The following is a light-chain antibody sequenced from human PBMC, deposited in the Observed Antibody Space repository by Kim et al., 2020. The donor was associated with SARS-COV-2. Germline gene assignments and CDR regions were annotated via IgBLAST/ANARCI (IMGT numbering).Light chain of an antibody. CDR1: RSNIGSSA. J-gene: IGLJ3*02. CDR2: SNN. CDR3: AAWDDILNGPV. Sequence: ELTQPPSASGTPGQRVTISCSGSRSNIGSSAVTWYQQFPGSAPKPLIYSNNLRPSGVPDRVSGSRSGTSASLAITGLQSDDEADYYCAAWDDILNGPVFGGGTQLTVL. V-gene: IGLV1-44*01.